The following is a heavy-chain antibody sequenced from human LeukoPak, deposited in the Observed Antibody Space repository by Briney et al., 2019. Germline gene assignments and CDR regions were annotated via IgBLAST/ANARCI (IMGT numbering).Heavy chain of an antibody. CDR2: ISSSSTSI. Sequence: SGGSLRLSCADSGFLFSDFIDHTMVWVRQAPGKGLEWVSYISSSSTSISYADSVRGRFGISRDNAQRSLYLHMNSLRDEDTAVYYCAREFSVVGNFDYWGQGTLVIVSS. CDR3: AREFSVVGNFDY. J-gene: IGHJ4*02. V-gene: IGHV3-21*01. CDR1: GFLFSDFIDHT. D-gene: IGHD2-21*01.